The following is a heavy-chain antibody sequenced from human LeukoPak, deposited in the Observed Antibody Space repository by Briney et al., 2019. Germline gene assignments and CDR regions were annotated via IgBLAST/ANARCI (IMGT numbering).Heavy chain of an antibody. Sequence: GGSLRLSCAASGFTFSSYDMSWVRQAPGKGLEWVSVIYSGGSTYYAESVKGRFTISRDNSKNTLYLLMNSLRDEDTAVYYCARTIVAGGTDYFDYWGQGTLVTVSS. V-gene: IGHV3-53*01. CDR1: GFTFSSYD. J-gene: IGHJ4*02. D-gene: IGHD6-13*01. CDR2: IYSGGST. CDR3: ARTIVAGGTDYFDY.